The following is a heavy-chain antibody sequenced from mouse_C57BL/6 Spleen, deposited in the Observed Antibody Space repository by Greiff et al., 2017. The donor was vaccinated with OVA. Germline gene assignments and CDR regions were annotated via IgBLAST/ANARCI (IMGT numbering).Heavy chain of an antibody. CDR2: ISSGSSTI. Sequence: EVKLMASGGGLVKPGGSLQLSCASSGFTFSDYGMHWVRQAPEKGLEWVAYISSGSSTIYYADTVKGRFTISRDNAKNTLFLQMTSLRSDDTAMYYCARERDYYYGSSYDFDVWGTGTTVTVSS. D-gene: IGHD1-1*01. CDR1: GFTFSDYG. V-gene: IGHV5-17*01. CDR3: ARERDYYYGSSYDFDV. J-gene: IGHJ1*03.